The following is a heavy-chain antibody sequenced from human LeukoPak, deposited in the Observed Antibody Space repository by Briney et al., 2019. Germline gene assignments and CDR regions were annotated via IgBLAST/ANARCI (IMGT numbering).Heavy chain of an antibody. D-gene: IGHD2-2*02. CDR1: GGSISSGGYY. Sequence: PSQTLSLTCTVSGGSISSGGYYWSWIRQPPGKGLEWIGYIYHSGSTYYNPSLKSRVTISVDRSKNQFSLKLSSVTAADTAVYYCASVVVVPAAIRTGTFDYWGQGTLVTVS. CDR2: IYHSGST. V-gene: IGHV4-30-2*01. CDR3: ASVVVVPAAIRTGTFDY. J-gene: IGHJ4*02.